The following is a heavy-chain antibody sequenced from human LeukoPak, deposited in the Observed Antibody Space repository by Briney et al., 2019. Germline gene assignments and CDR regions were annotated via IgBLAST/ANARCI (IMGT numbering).Heavy chain of an antibody. CDR2: ISSSSGYI. J-gene: IGHJ4*02. V-gene: IGHV3-21*01. CDR3: ARERCNWNYAFDY. CDR1: GFTFSSYS. D-gene: IGHD1-7*01. Sequence: KLGGSLRLSCAASGFTFSSYSMNWVRQAPGKGLEWVSSISSSSGYIYYADSVKGRFTISRDNAKNSLYLHLNSLRAEDTAVYYCARERCNWNYAFDYWGQGTLVTVSS.